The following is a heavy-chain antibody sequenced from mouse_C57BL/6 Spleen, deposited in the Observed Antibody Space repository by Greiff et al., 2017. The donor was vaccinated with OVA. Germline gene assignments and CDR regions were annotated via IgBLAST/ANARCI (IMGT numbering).Heavy chain of an antibody. V-gene: IGHV1-26*01. CDR3: ARRENDGYLYYFDY. CDR2: INPNNGGT. J-gene: IGHJ2*01. D-gene: IGHD2-3*01. Sequence: VQLQQSGPELVKPGASVKISCKASGYTFTDYYMNWVKQSHGKSLEWIGDINPNNGGTSYNQKFKGKATLTVDKSSSTAYMELRSLTSEDSAVYYCARRENDGYLYYFDYWGQGTTLTVSS. CDR1: GYTFTDYY.